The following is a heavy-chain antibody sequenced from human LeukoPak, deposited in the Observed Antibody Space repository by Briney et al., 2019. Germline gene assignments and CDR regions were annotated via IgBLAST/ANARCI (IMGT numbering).Heavy chain of an antibody. CDR3: ARIDAARGY. CDR2: INPNSGGT. J-gene: IGHJ4*02. D-gene: IGHD6-6*01. Sequence: GASVKVSCTASGYTFTGYYMHWVRQAPGQGLEWMGWINPNSGGTNYAQKFQGRVTMTRDTSISTAYMELSRLRSDDTAMYYCARIDAARGYWGQGTLVTVSS. V-gene: IGHV1-2*02. CDR1: GYTFTGYY.